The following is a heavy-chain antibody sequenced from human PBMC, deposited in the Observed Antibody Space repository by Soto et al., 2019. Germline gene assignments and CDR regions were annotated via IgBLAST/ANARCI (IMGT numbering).Heavy chain of an antibody. CDR2: IYYSGGS. V-gene: IGHV4-30-4*01. CDR3: ARGYSGSYWFFDY. CDR1: GGSISSGDYY. J-gene: IGHJ4*02. D-gene: IGHD1-26*01. Sequence: QVQLQESGPGLVKPSQTLSLTCTVSGGSISSGDYYWSWIRQPPGKGLECIGYIYYSGGSYYNPSLKSRVIISVDTSKNQFALKLSSVTAADTAVYYCARGYSGSYWFFDYWGQGTLVTVSS.